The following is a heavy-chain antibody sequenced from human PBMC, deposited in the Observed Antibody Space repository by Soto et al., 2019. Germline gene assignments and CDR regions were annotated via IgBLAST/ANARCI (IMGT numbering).Heavy chain of an antibody. CDR2: SPHIFGTS. J-gene: IGHJ6*02. V-gene: IGHV1-69*01. Sequence: QVQLVQSGAEVKKPGSSVKVSCKASGGTFSTYSISWVRQAPGQGLEWMGGSPHIFGTSKYAQNFQGRVTITADESTSTAYMELSSLRSDDTAVYYCARGGRYPNSSYYYGMNVWGQGTTVTVSS. CDR1: GGTFSTYS. CDR3: ARGGRYPNSSYYYGMNV. D-gene: IGHD1-1*01.